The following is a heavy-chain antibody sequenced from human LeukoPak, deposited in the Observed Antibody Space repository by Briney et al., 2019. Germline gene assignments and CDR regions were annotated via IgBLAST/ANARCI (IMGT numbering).Heavy chain of an antibody. CDR1: GYTLTELF. CDR3: ATAPIIAAAGGGWFDP. V-gene: IGHV1-24*01. J-gene: IGHJ5*02. CDR2: FDPEDGET. Sequence: GASVKVSCKVSGYTLTELFMHWVRQAPGKGLEWMGGFDPEDGETIYAQKFQGRVTMTEDTSTDTAYMELSSLRSEDTAVYYCATAPIIAAAGGGWFDPWGQGTLVTVSS. D-gene: IGHD6-13*01.